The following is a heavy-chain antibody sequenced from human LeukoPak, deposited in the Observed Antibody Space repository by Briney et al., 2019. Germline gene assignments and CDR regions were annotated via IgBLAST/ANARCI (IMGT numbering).Heavy chain of an antibody. Sequence: ASVKVSCKASGYTFTSYGISWVRQAPGQGLEWMGWISAYNGNTNYAKKLQGRVTMTTDTSTSTAYMELRSLRSDDTAVYYCARSRYCSGGSCYSPPEIWGQGTMVTVSS. V-gene: IGHV1-18*01. CDR3: ARSRYCSGGSCYSPPEI. CDR2: ISAYNGNT. CDR1: GYTFTSYG. D-gene: IGHD2-15*01. J-gene: IGHJ3*02.